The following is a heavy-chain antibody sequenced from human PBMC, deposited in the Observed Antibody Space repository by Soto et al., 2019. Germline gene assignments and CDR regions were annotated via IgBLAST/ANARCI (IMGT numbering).Heavy chain of an antibody. CDR2: ISAYNGNT. V-gene: IGHV1-18*01. J-gene: IGHJ6*02. D-gene: IGHD4-17*01. CDR3: ARDVYGDYDYYYYGMDV. Sequence: ASVKVSCKASGYTFTSYGISWVRQAPGQGLEWMGWISAYNGNTNYAQKLQGRVTMTTDTSTSTAYKELRSLRSDDTAVYYCARDVYGDYDYYYYGMDVWGQGTTVTVSS. CDR1: GYTFTSYG.